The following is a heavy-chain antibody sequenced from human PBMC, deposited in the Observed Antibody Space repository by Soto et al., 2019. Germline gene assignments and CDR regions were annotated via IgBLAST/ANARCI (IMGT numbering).Heavy chain of an antibody. CDR2: IYYSGST. CDR1: GGSISSGDYY. D-gene: IGHD5-18*01. J-gene: IGHJ6*02. Sequence: PSETLSLTCTVSGGSISSGDYYWSCIRQPPGKGLEWIGYIYYSGSTYYNPSLKSRVTISVDTSKNQFSLKLSSVTAADTAVYYCARDRIKVDTAMRDLDYYYGMDVWGQGTTVTVSS. V-gene: IGHV4-30-4*01. CDR3: ARDRIKVDTAMRDLDYYYGMDV.